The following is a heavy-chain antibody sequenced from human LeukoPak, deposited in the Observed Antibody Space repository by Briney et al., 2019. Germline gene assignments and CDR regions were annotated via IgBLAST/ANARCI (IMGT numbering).Heavy chain of an antibody. CDR1: GFTFSSYS. D-gene: IGHD5-18*01. V-gene: IGHV3-21*01. Sequence: GGSLRLSCAASGFTFSSYSMNWVRQAPGKGLEWVSSISSSSSYIYYADSVKGRFTISRDNAKNSLYLQMNSLRAEDTAVYYCARDIIDTAMVDFDYWGQGTLVTVSS. CDR2: ISSSSSYI. CDR3: ARDIIDTAMVDFDY. J-gene: IGHJ4*02.